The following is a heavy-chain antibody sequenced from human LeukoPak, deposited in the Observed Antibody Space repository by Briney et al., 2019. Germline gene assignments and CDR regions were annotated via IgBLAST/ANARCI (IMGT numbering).Heavy chain of an antibody. CDR2: IYSGGSP. CDR3: ARAPVTSCRGAFCYPFDI. V-gene: IGHV3-53*01. Sequence: GGSLRLSCAASGFTVRSSYMSWVRQAPGKGLEWVSVIYSGGSPDYADSAKGRFTISSDNSKNTLYLQMNSLRADDAAVYYCARAPVTSCRGAFCYPFDIWGQGTLVTVSS. D-gene: IGHD2-15*01. CDR1: GFTVRSSY. J-gene: IGHJ4*02.